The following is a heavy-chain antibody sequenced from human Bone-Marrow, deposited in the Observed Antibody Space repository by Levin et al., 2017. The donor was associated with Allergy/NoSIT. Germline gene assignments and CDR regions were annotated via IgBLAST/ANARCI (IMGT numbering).Heavy chain of an antibody. J-gene: IGHJ4*02. CDR1: GFTFDDFA. Sequence: LSLTCAGSGFTFDDFAFHWVRQAPGKGLEWVSGISWNSGIIKYEDSVKGRFTISRDNAKKHVYLQMDSLTPDDSAVYYCTKENPSLWLNWGQGTLVTVSS. D-gene: IGHD3-10*01. V-gene: IGHV3-9*01. CDR2: ISWNSGII. CDR3: TKENPSLWLN.